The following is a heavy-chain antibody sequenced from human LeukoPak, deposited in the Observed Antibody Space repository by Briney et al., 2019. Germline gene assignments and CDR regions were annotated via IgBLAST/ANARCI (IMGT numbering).Heavy chain of an antibody. CDR2: ISYDGSNK. CDR3: AKNFDSSSSN. D-gene: IGHD6-13*01. J-gene: IGHJ4*02. CDR1: GFTFSSYG. Sequence: GRSLRLSCAASGFTFSSYGMHWVRQAPGKGLEWVAVISYDGSNKYYADSVKGRFTISRDNSKNTLYLQMNSLRAEDMAVYYCAKNFDSSSSNWGQGTLVTVSP. V-gene: IGHV3-30*18.